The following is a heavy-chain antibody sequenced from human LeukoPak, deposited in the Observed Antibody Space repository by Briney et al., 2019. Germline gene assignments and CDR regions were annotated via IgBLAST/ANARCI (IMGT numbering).Heavy chain of an antibody. D-gene: IGHD6-13*01. V-gene: IGHV3-21*01. J-gene: IGHJ4*02. CDR1: GFTFSSYS. CDR3: ALPGIAAAGTDY. Sequence: PGGSLRLSCAASGFTFSSYSMNWVRQAPGKGREWVSSISSSSSYIYYADSVKGRFTISRDNAKNSLYLQMNSLRAEDTAVYYCALPGIAAAGTDYWGQGTLVTVSS. CDR2: ISSSSSYI.